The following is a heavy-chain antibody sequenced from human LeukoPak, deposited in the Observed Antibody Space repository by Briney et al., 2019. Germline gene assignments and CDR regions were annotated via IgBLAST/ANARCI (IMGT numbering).Heavy chain of an antibody. Sequence: ASVKVSCKASGYTFTSYDINWVRQTTGQGLEWMGWMNPNSGNTGYAQKFQGRVTMTRDTSISTAYMELSSLGSEDTAVYYCARGASLRAVVVGATTSPPMPYDFWGQGTLVTVSS. CDR1: GYTFTSYD. CDR2: MNPNSGNT. D-gene: IGHD2-15*01. J-gene: IGHJ4*02. V-gene: IGHV1-8*01. CDR3: ARGASLRAVVVGATTSPPMPYDF.